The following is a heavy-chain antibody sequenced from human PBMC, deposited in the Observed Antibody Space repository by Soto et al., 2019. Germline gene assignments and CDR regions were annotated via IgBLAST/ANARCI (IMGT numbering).Heavy chain of an antibody. CDR2: IYYSGGT. J-gene: IGHJ4*02. D-gene: IGHD2-15*01. Sequence: PSETLSLTCTVSGGSISSGGYYWSWIRQHPGKGLEWIGYIYYSGGTYYDPSLKSRVTISVDTSKNQFSLKLSSVTAADTAVYYCARYVEMAFDYWGQGTLVTVSS. CDR1: GGSISSGGYY. CDR3: ARYVEMAFDY. V-gene: IGHV4-31*03.